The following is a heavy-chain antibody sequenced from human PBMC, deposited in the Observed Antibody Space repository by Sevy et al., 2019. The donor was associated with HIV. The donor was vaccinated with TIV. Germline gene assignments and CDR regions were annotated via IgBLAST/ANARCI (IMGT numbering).Heavy chain of an antibody. J-gene: IGHJ3*02. CDR1: GFSLSTNGVG. D-gene: IGHD3-10*01. Sequence: SGPTLVKPTQTLTLTCTFSGFSLSTNGVGVGWIRQPPGKALEWLALIYWNDDKRYSPSLKSRLTITKDTSKNQVVLKITTMDTVDTATCSCAPVNRDPVPSLNYGSRSFPDAFDIWGQGTMVTVS. V-gene: IGHV2-5*01. CDR3: APVNRDPVPSLNYGSRSFPDAFDI. CDR2: IYWNDDK.